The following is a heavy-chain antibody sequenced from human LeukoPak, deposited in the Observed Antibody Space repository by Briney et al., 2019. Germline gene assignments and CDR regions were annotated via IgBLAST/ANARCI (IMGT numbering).Heavy chain of an antibody. V-gene: IGHV1-3*01. J-gene: IGHJ6*04. CDR2: INAGNGNT. CDR3: AREERITMVRGVIIGYYYYGMDV. Sequence: ASVKVSCKASGYTFTSYAMHWVRQAPGQRLEWMGWINAGNGNTKYSQKFQGRVTITRDTSARTAYMELSSLRSEDTAVYYCAREERITMVRGVIIGYYYYGMDVWGKGTTVTVSS. CDR1: GYTFTSYA. D-gene: IGHD3-10*01.